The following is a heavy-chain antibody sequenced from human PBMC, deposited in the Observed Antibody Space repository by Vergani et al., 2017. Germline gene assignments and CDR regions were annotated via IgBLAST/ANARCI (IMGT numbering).Heavy chain of an antibody. D-gene: IGHD3-9*01. Sequence: QVQLQESGPGLVKPSETLSLTCAVSGFSIDNGYYWDWIRQPPGKGLEWIGSIYRTGRTHFNPSLKSRVTISVDTSNNHFSLRLNSLTAADTAVYYCARRSGIVYDIVSGTQYLFDFWGQGTLVTVSS. CDR3: ARRSGIVYDIVSGTQYLFDF. V-gene: IGHV4-38-2*01. CDR1: GFSIDNGYY. J-gene: IGHJ4*02. CDR2: IYRTGRT.